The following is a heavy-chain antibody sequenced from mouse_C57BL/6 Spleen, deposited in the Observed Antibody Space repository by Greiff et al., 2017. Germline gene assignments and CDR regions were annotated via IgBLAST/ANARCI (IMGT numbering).Heavy chain of an antibody. Sequence: EVNLVESGGGLVKPGGSLKLSCAASGFTFSRYTMSWVRQTPEKRLEWVATISGGGGNTYYPDSVKGRFTISRDNAKNTLYLQMSSLRSEDTALYYCARQGNYYFDYWGQGTTLTVSS. CDR2: ISGGGGNT. J-gene: IGHJ2*01. CDR3: ARQGNYYFDY. CDR1: GFTFSRYT. D-gene: IGHD2-1*01. V-gene: IGHV5-9*01.